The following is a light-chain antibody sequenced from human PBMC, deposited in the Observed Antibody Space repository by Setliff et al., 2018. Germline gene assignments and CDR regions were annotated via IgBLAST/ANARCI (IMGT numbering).Light chain of an antibody. Sequence: QSALTQPPSASGSPGQSVTISCTGVSIDIGNYNYVSWYQHHPGKAPKLIIYQVTKRPSGVPDRFSGSKSANTASLTVSGLQAEDEADYYCSAYGGSNNYGVFGTGTKVTVL. CDR1: SIDIGNYNY. CDR3: SAYGGSNNYGV. CDR2: QVT. J-gene: IGLJ1*01. V-gene: IGLV2-8*01.